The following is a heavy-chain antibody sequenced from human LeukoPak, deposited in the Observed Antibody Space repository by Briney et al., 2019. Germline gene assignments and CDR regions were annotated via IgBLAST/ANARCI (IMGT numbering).Heavy chain of an antibody. J-gene: IGHJ4*02. CDR2: MNPNSGNT. V-gene: IGHV1-8*03. D-gene: IGHD2-21*01. CDR3: ARGRRNVVVIATVLYYFDY. CDR1: GYTFTSYD. Sequence: ASVKVSCKASGYTFTSYDINWVRQATGQGLEWMGWMNPNSGNTGYPQKFQGRVTITRNTSISTAYMELSSLRSEDTAVYYCARGRRNVVVIATVLYYFDYWGQGTLVTVSS.